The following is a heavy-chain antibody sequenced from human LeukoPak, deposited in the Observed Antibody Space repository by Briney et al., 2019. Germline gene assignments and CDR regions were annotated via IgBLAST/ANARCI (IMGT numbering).Heavy chain of an antibody. CDR2: INPSGGST. D-gene: IGHD1-26*01. CDR3: ARGNPGGSYGY. Sequence: ASVKVSCKASGGTFSSYAISWVRQAPGQGLEWMGIINPSGGSTSYAQKFQGRVTMTRDTSTSTVYMELSSLRSEDTAVYYCARGNPGGSYGYWGQGTLVTVSS. CDR1: GGTFSSYA. J-gene: IGHJ4*02. V-gene: IGHV1-46*01.